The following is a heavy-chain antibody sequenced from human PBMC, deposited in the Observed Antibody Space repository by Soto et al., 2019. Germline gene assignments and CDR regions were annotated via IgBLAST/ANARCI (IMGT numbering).Heavy chain of an antibody. CDR3: ARGMEKYESSGNI. Sequence: QVQLQESGPGLVKPSQTLSLTCTVSGDSISSGGYYWSWIRQHPEKGLEWIGYIYYTGSTFYNPSLKSRVTISVDTSNNEFSLRLSSVTVADTAVYYCARGMEKYESSGNIGGQGTMVTVSS. D-gene: IGHD3-22*01. V-gene: IGHV4-31*03. CDR2: IYYTGST. CDR1: GDSISSGGYY. J-gene: IGHJ3*02.